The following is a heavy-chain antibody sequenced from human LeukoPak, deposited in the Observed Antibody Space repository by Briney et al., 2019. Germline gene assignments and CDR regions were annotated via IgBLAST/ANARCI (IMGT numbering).Heavy chain of an antibody. Sequence: PSETLSLTCTVSGGSISSSGYYWNWIRQPPGKGLEWIGYISYSGSTNYNPSLRSRVTISVDTSKNQFSLKLSSVTAADTAVYYCARRYEGGYSLFDYWGQGTLVTVSS. CDR2: ISYSGST. CDR3: ARRYEGGYSLFDY. J-gene: IGHJ4*02. V-gene: IGHV4-61*05. CDR1: GGSISSSGYY. D-gene: IGHD5-12*01.